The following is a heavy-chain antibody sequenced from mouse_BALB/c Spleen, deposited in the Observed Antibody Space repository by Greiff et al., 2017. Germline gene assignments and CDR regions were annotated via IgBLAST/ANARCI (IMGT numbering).Heavy chain of an antibody. CDR3: SRASYDYVGAWFAY. CDR2: INPGSGGT. D-gene: IGHD2-4*01. CDR1: GYAFTNYL. V-gene: IGHV1-54*03. Sequence: QVQLQQSGAELVRPGTSVKVSCKASGYAFTNYLIEWVKQRPGQGLEWIGVINPGSGGTNYNEKFKGKATLTADKSSSTAYMQLSSLTSDDSAVYFCSRASYDYVGAWFAYWGQGTLVTVSA. J-gene: IGHJ3*01.